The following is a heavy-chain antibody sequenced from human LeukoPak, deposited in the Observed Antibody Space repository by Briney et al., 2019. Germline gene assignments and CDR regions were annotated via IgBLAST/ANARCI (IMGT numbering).Heavy chain of an antibody. CDR1: GFTFSGYP. CDR3: ARDNAVDYGDYAFDX. Sequence: GGSLRLSCAASGFTFSGYPIHWVRQAPGKGLEWVAVISYDGSNKYYADSVKGRFTISRDNSKNTLYLQMNSLRAEDTAVYYCARDNAVDYGDYAFDXXGXGTXVTVSS. CDR2: ISYDGSNK. D-gene: IGHD4-17*01. V-gene: IGHV3-30-3*01. J-gene: IGHJ4*02.